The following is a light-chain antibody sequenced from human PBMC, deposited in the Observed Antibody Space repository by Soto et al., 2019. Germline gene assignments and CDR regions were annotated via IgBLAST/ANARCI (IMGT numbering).Light chain of an antibody. Sequence: EFVLTQSPATLSLSPGERATLSCRASQSVGTYLVWYQHKPGQAPRLLISDASKSATGIPARFSGSGSGTDFTLTISRLEPEDFAVYFCQQRNDWPITFGQGTRLDMK. CDR2: DAS. J-gene: IGKJ5*01. CDR3: QQRNDWPIT. V-gene: IGKV3-11*01. CDR1: QSVGTY.